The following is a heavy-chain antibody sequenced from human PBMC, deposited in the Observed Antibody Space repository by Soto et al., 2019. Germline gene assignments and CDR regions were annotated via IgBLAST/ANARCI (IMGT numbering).Heavy chain of an antibody. J-gene: IGHJ6*02. CDR2: IRSKPYGGTT. CDR1: GFTFADHG. D-gene: IGHD3-22*01. Sequence: SLRLSCRVSGFTFADHGLAWVRQAPIKGLEWVGFIRSKPYGGTTEYAASVKGRFSISRDDSRNIAYLQLTRLKIEDTAVYYCTRVDYFDNSGSCSGLDGWGRGITVTVSS. CDR3: TRVDYFDNSGSCSGLDG. V-gene: IGHV3-49*04.